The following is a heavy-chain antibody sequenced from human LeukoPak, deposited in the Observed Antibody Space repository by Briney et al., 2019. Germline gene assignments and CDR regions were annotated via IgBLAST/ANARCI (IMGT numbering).Heavy chain of an antibody. Sequence: SETLSLTCTVSSGSITGYYWSWIRQPPGKGLEWIGYVYATGTTNYNPSLKTRATISIDTSKNQLSLTLTSVTAADTAVYYCASKWVTYYYNSSYYHYPTDVFDIWGQGTMVTVSS. V-gene: IGHV4-59*01. CDR2: VYATGTT. CDR3: ASKWVTYYYNSSYYHYPTDVFDI. CDR1: SGSITGYY. D-gene: IGHD3-22*01. J-gene: IGHJ3*02.